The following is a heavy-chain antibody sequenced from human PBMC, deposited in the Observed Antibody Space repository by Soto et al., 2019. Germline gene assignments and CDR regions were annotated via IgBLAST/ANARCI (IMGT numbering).Heavy chain of an antibody. J-gene: IGHJ4*02. CDR3: ARRILACTEPFDS. D-gene: IGHD2-15*01. Sequence: SETLSLTCTVSGGSVRSSGYYWAWIRQPPGKGLEWIWSLYSSGKTYRNPSLKSRVTMSDDTSKNQLSLRLSSVTAEDTAVYYCARRILACTEPFDSWGQGTLVTFSS. V-gene: IGHV4-39*01. CDR1: GGSVRSSGYY. CDR2: LYSSGKT.